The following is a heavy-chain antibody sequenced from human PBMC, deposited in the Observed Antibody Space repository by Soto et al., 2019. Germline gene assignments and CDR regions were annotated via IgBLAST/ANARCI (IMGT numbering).Heavy chain of an antibody. D-gene: IGHD1-1*01. CDR2: IYYSGST. J-gene: IGHJ4*02. CDR1: GGSISSGDYY. V-gene: IGHV4-30-4*01. Sequence: SETLSLTCTVSGGSISSGDYYWSWIRQPPGKGLEWIGYIYYSGSTYYNPSLKSRVTISVDTSKNQFSLKLSSVTAADTAVYYCARVPNEEHFDYWGPGTLVTVSS. CDR3: ARVPNEEHFDY.